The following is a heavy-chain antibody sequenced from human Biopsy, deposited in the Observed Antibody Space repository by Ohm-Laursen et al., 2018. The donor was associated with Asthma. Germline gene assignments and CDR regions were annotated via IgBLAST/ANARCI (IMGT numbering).Heavy chain of an antibody. CDR3: AKDVFPGWELRRGPDY. CDR1: GFTFSNYG. J-gene: IGHJ4*02. CDR2: ISFDGSSK. D-gene: IGHD1-26*01. Sequence: SLRLSCSASGFTFSNYGMHWVRQAPGKGLDWVAVISFDGSSKNYTDAVKGRFTISRDNSRNTLHLQMNSLRAEDTAVYYCAKDVFPGWELRRGPDYWGQGTLVTVSS. V-gene: IGHV3-30*18.